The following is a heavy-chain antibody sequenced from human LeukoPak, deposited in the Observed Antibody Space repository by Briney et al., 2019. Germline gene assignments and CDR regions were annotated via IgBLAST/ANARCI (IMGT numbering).Heavy chain of an antibody. D-gene: IGHD3-16*01. Sequence: GGSLRLSCAASGFTFSSYEMNWVRQAPGKGMEWVSYISGSGSTIYYADSVKGRFTISRDNAKNSLNLQMNSLRAEDTAVYYCARGDAGYYYGMDVWGQGTTVTVSS. CDR3: ARGDAGYYYGMDV. CDR1: GFTFSSYE. V-gene: IGHV3-48*03. CDR2: ISGSGSTI. J-gene: IGHJ6*02.